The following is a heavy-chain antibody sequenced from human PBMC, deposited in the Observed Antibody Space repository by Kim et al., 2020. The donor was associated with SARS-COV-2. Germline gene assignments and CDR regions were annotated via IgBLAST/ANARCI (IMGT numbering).Heavy chain of an antibody. D-gene: IGHD5-18*01. CDR3: AKTTLDTGLDY. J-gene: IGHJ4*02. CDR1: GFTFSSYA. CDR2: IYSGCSST. Sequence: GGSLRISCAASGFTFSSYAMSWVRQAPGKGLEWVSVIYSGCSSTYYADSVKGRFTISRDNSKNTLYLQMNSLRAEDTAVYYCAKTTLDTGLDYWGQGTLVTVSS. V-gene: IGHV3-23*03.